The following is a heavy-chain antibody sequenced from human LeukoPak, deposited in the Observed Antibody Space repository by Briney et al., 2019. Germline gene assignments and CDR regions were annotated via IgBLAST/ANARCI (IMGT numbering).Heavy chain of an antibody. Sequence: PSETLSLTCTVSGGSISNYYWSWIRQPPGKGLEWIGYIYYSGSTYYNPSLKSRVTISVDTSKNQFSLKLSSVTAADTAVYYCARERRGRRVDNAFDIWGQGTMVTVSS. CDR3: ARERRGRRVDNAFDI. CDR1: GGSISNYY. V-gene: IGHV4-59*12. D-gene: IGHD5-12*01. J-gene: IGHJ3*02. CDR2: IYYSGST.